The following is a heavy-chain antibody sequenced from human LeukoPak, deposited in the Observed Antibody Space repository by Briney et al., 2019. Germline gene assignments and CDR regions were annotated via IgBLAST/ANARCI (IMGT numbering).Heavy chain of an antibody. CDR1: GFSLTTTGVG. D-gene: IGHD1-20*01. J-gene: IGHJ4*02. CDR2: IYWDDDK. Sequence: SGPTLVNPTQALALTCTFSGFSLTTTGVGVGWIRQSPGKALEWLALIYWDDDKRCRPSLKNRLTITKDTSRNQVVLTMTNVDPVDTATYYCAHRRSGYNWNHGDFDYWGQGTLVTVSS. CDR3: AHRRSGYNWNHGDFDY. V-gene: IGHV2-5*02.